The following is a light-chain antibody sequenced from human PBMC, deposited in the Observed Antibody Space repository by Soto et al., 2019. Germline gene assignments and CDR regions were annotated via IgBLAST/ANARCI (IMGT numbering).Light chain of an antibody. V-gene: IGLV2-14*03. CDR1: SSDVGGYDF. CDR3: SLYTSENAYV. J-gene: IGLJ1*01. Sequence: QSVLTQPASVSGSPGQSITISCTGTSSDVGGYDFVSWYQHHPGKAPRLMIYDVSHRPSGVSDRFSASKSGNTASLTISGLLAEDEADYYCSLYTSENAYVFGTGTKVTVL. CDR2: DVS.